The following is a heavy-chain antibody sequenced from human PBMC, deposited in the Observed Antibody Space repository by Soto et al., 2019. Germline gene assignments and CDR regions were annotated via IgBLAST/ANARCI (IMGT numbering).Heavy chain of an antibody. CDR3: ARETAMVTPDYGMDV. D-gene: IGHD5-18*01. Sequence: QVQLVESGGGVVQPGRSLRLSCAASGFTFSSYGMHWVRQAPGKGLEWVAVVRYDGSNKYYADSVKGRFTISRDNSKNTLYLQMSSLRAEDTAVYYSARETAMVTPDYGMDVWGQGTTVTVSS. CDR1: GFTFSSYG. J-gene: IGHJ6*02. V-gene: IGHV3-33*01. CDR2: VRYDGSNK.